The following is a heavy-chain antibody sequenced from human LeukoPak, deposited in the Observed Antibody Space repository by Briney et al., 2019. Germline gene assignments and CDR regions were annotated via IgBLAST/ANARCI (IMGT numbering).Heavy chain of an antibody. CDR1: GFTFSSYA. J-gene: IGHJ6*02. Sequence: GGSLRLSCAASGFTFSSYAMSWVRQAPGKGLEWVSAISGSGGSTYYADSVKGRFTISRDNAKNTLYLQMNSLRAEDTAVYYCARSGNYYGSGRLTFGYYYYGMDVWGQGTTVTVSS. V-gene: IGHV3-23*01. CDR3: ARSGNYYGSGRLTFGYYYYGMDV. D-gene: IGHD3-10*01. CDR2: ISGSGGST.